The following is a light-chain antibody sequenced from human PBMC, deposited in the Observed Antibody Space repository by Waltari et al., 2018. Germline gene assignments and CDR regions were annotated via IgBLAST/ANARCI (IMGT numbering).Light chain of an antibody. J-gene: IGLJ2*01. CDR1: NSDVGAYNY. Sequence: PTQPPSVSGSPGQSVTISCTGTNSDVGAYNYVSWYQQRPGRAPKLMIYGVSNRPSGVSDRFSGSKSGNTASLTISGLQGEDEADYYCCSHTTSSTWVFGGGTRLTVL. V-gene: IGLV2-14*01. CDR2: GVS. CDR3: CSHTTSSTWV.